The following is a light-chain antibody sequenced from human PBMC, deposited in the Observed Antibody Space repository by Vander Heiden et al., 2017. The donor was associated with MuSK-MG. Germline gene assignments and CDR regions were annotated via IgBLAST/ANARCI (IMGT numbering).Light chain of an antibody. CDR3: QVWDSDSDHHV. CDR2: YDN. Sequence: SYVLTQPPSVSVAPGETARITCGGDNIGGKSVHWYQQKPGQVPVLVIYYDNERPSGITERFSGSNSGDTATLTISRVDAGEEADYYCQVWDSDSDHHVFGAGTKVTDL. J-gene: IGLJ1*01. CDR1: NIGGKS. V-gene: IGLV3-21*04.